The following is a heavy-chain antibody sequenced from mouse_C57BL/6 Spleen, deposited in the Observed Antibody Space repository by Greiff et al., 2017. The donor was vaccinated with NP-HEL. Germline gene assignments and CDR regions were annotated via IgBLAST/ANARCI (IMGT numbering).Heavy chain of an antibody. CDR3: ARALDSSGLRSNWFAY. Sequence: QVQLQQPGTELVKPGASVKLSCKASGYTFTSYWMHWVKQRPGQGLEWIGNINPSNGGTNYNEKFKSKATLTVDKSSSTAYMQLSSLTSEDSAVYYCARALDSSGLRSNWFAYWGQGTLVTVSA. CDR2: INPSNGGT. J-gene: IGHJ3*01. CDR1: GYTFTSYW. D-gene: IGHD3-2*02. V-gene: IGHV1-53*01.